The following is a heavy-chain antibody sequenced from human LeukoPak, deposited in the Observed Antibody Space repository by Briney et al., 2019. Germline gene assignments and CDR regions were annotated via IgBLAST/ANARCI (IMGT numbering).Heavy chain of an antibody. V-gene: IGHV4-59*08. CDR2: IYYSGST. CDR3: ASSSAMVTHSFDY. CDR1: GGSISSYY. D-gene: IGHD5-18*01. J-gene: IGHJ4*02. Sequence: SETLSLTCTVSGGSISSYYWSWIRQPPGKGLEWIGYIYYSGSTNYNPSLKSRVSVSVDTSKNQFSLNLSSVTAADTAVYYCASSSAMVTHSFDYWGQGTLVTVSS.